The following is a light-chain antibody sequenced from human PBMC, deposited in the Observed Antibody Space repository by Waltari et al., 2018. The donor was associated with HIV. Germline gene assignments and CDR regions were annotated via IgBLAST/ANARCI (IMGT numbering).Light chain of an antibody. Sequence: EALMRQSPAPLSVSPEERTTLSCRASQDIGNDLCWYQQRRGQAPRLLIYGASTWANGTPSWFSGSGSGTEFTLTISSLESEDFSGFYCQQYNMRPTTFGGGTKVEMK. J-gene: IGKJ4*01. CDR2: GAS. CDR3: QQYNMRPTT. V-gene: IGKV3-15*01. CDR1: QDIGND.